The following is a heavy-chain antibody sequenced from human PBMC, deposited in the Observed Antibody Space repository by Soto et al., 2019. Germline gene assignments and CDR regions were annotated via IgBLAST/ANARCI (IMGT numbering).Heavy chain of an antibody. CDR3: ARGSEGTGTDYYYYYMDV. D-gene: IGHD1-1*01. V-gene: IGHV3-13*01. Sequence: PGGSLRLSCAASGFTFSSYDMHWVRQATGKGLEWVSAIGTAGDTYYPGSVKGRFTISRENAKNSLYLQMNSLRAGDTAVYYCARGSEGTGTDYYYYYMDVWGKGTTVTVSS. J-gene: IGHJ6*03. CDR1: GFTFSSYD. CDR2: IGTAGDT.